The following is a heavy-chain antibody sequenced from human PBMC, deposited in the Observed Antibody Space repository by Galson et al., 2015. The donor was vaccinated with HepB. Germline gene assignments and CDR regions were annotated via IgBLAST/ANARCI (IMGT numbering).Heavy chain of an antibody. V-gene: IGHV1-46*04. J-gene: IGHJ4*02. CDR3: AIGGHLAAYME. CDR2: INPSGGST. Sequence: SVKVSCKASGYTFTSYYMHWVQQAPGQGLEWMGIINPSGGSTSYAQKLQGRVTMTRDTSTSTVYMELSSLRSEDTAVYYCAIGGHLAAYMEWGQGTLVTVSS. CDR1: GYTFTSYY. D-gene: IGHD3-10*01.